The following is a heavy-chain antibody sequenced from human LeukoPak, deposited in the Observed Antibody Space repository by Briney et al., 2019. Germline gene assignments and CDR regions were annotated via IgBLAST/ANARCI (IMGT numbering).Heavy chain of an antibody. CDR2: IIPIFGTA. V-gene: IGHV1-69*13. D-gene: IGHD3-22*01. CDR3: ARVAFGSDYYDSSGYYDY. Sequence: ASVKVSCKASGGTFSSYAISWVRQAPGQGLEWMGGIIPIFGTANYAQKFQGRVTITADESTSTAYMELSSLRSEDTAVYYCARVAFGSDYYDSSGYYDYWGQGTLVTVSS. CDR1: GGTFSSYA. J-gene: IGHJ4*02.